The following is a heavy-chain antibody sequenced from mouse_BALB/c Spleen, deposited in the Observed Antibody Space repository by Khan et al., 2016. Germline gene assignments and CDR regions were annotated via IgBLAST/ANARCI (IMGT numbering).Heavy chain of an antibody. V-gene: IGHV3-2*02. D-gene: IGHD1-2*01. CDR2: ISYSGST. CDR3: ARTAKIKY. Sequence: EVQLQESGPGLVKPSQSLSLTCTVTGYSITSGYGWNWNRQFPGNKLEWMCYISYSGSTNYNPSFKSRISITRDTSKNQFFLQLNSVTTEDTATYYCARTAKIKYWGQGTTLTVSS. J-gene: IGHJ2*01. CDR1: GYSITSGYG.